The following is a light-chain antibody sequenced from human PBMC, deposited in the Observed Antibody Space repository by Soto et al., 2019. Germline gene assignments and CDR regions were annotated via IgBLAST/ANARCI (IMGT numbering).Light chain of an antibody. CDR3: SSYAGSNNWL. V-gene: IGLV2-8*01. Sequence: QSALTQPPSASGSPGQSVTISCTGTSSDVGGYNYVSWYQQHPGKAPKLMIYEVSKRPSGVPDRFSGSKSGNTASLTVSGLQAEDEAAYYCSSYAGSNNWLFGTRTKVTVL. CDR1: SSDVGGYNY. J-gene: IGLJ1*01. CDR2: EVS.